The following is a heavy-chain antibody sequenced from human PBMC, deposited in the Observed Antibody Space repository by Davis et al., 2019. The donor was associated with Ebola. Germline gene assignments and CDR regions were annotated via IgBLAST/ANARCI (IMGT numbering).Heavy chain of an antibody. Sequence: SETLSLTCTVSGGSISSSSYYWGWIRQPPGKGLEWIGYIYYSGSTNYNPSLKSRVTISVDTSKNQFSLKLSSVTAADTAVYYCARTPCSSTSCYDYYGMDVWGQGTTVTVSS. J-gene: IGHJ6*02. D-gene: IGHD2-2*01. V-gene: IGHV4-61*05. CDR1: GGSISSSSYY. CDR2: IYYSGST. CDR3: ARTPCSSTSCYDYYGMDV.